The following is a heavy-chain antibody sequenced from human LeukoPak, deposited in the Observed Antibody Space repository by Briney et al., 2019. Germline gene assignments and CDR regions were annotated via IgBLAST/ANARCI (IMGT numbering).Heavy chain of an antibody. CDR2: TYYSGST. Sequence: PSETLSLTCTVSGGSISSSSYYWGWIRQPPGKGLEWIGSTYYSGSTYYNPSLKSRVTISVDTSKNQFSLKLSSVTAADTAVYYCARGSGIAVAAPGDAFDIWGQGTMVTVSS. D-gene: IGHD6-19*01. V-gene: IGHV4-39*01. CDR3: ARGSGIAVAAPGDAFDI. J-gene: IGHJ3*02. CDR1: GGSISSSSYY.